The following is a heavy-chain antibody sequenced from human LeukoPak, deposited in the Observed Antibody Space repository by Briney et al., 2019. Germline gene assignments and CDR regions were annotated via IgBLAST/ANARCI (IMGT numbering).Heavy chain of an antibody. CDR2: FDPEDGET. CDR1: GYTLTELS. CDR3: ARDGGCSSTSCYPPPYYYYYGIDV. V-gene: IGHV1-24*01. D-gene: IGHD2-2*01. Sequence: GASVKVSCKVSGYTLTELSMHWVRQAPGKGLEWMGGFDPEDGETIYAQKFQGRVTMTEDTSTDTAYMELSSLRSEDTAVYYCARDGGCSSTSCYPPPYYYYYGIDVWGQGTTVTVSS. J-gene: IGHJ6*02.